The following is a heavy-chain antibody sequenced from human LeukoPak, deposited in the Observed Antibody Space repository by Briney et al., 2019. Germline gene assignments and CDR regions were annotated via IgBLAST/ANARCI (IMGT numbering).Heavy chain of an antibody. CDR1: GYTFSAYY. CDR3: AGDQDSYGYGVDY. CDR2: INPKSGGT. J-gene: IGHJ4*02. V-gene: IGHV1-2*02. Sequence: ASVKVSCKASGYTFSAYYMHWVRRAPGQGLEWMGWINPKSGGTNYAQKFQGRVTMTRDTSISTVYMELSRLTSADTAVYYCAGDQDSYGYGVDYWGQGSLVTVTS. D-gene: IGHD5-18*01.